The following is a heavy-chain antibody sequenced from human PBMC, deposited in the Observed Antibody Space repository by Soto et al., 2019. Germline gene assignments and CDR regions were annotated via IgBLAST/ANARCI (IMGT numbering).Heavy chain of an antibody. V-gene: IGHV5-51*01. J-gene: IGHJ3*02. CDR1: GFSFTSYW. Sequence: SLKISCKGSGFSFTSYWIGWVRQVPGKGLECMGIIYPRDSDTRYNPSFQGQVTISVDESINTAYLQWSSLKTSDTAMYYCAKTGVADAFDIWGQGTVVTVSS. CDR2: IYPRDSDT. CDR3: AKTGVADAFDI. D-gene: IGHD3-3*01.